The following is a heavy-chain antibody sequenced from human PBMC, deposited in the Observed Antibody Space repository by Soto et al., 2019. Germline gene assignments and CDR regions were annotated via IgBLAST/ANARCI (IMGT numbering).Heavy chain of an antibody. CDR1: DGSFTGFQ. Sequence: SETLSLTCAVYDGSFTGFQWTWIRRPPGRGLAWIGSIYYRGSTYYSPSLKSRVTISVDTSKNQFSLKLSSVTAADTAVYYCARHLHPTTGYCPSTSCYHFDYWGQGTLVTVSS. D-gene: IGHD2-2*01. J-gene: IGHJ4*02. CDR3: ARHLHPTTGYCPSTSCYHFDY. CDR2: IYYRGST. V-gene: IGHV4-34*01.